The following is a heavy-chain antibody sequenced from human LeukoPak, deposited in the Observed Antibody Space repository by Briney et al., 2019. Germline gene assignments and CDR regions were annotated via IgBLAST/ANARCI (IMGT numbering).Heavy chain of an antibody. D-gene: IGHD1-26*01. Sequence: PGGSLRLSCAASGFTFSSYSMNWVRQAPGKGLEWVSHISSSSSNIFYADSVKGRFTISRDNAKNSLHLLMNSLRAEDTAVYYCARDLMGATIDYWGQGTLVTVSS. J-gene: IGHJ4*02. CDR2: ISSSSSNI. CDR1: GFTFSSYS. V-gene: IGHV3-48*01. CDR3: ARDLMGATIDY.